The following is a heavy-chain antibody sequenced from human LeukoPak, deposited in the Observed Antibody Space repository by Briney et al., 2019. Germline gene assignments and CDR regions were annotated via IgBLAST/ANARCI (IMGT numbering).Heavy chain of an antibody. CDR3: ARDPVEMATITAGYYGMDV. D-gene: IGHD5-24*01. J-gene: IGHJ6*02. V-gene: IGHV3-33*01. Sequence: PGGSPRLSCAASGFTFSSYGMHWVRQAPGKGLEWVAVVWYDGSNKYYADSVKGRFTISRDNSKSTLYLQMNSLRAEDTAVYYCARDPVEMATITAGYYGMDVWGQGTTVTVSS. CDR2: VWYDGSNK. CDR1: GFTFSSYG.